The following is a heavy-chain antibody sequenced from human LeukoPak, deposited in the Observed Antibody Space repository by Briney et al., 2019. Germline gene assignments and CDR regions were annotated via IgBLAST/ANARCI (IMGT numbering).Heavy chain of an antibody. D-gene: IGHD6-13*01. CDR3: ARLSSSWYQDWYFDL. Sequence: SETLSLTCTVSGDSISSSSSYWGWIRQPPGEGLEWIGSIYYSGSTYYNTSLKSRVTISVDTSKNQFSLRLNSVTAADTAVYYCARLSSSWYQDWYFDLWGRGTLVTVSS. CDR1: GDSISSSSSY. CDR2: IYYSGST. J-gene: IGHJ2*01. V-gene: IGHV4-39*07.